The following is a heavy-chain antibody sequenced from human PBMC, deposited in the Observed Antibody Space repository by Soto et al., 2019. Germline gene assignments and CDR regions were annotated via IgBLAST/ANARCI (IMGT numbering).Heavy chain of an antibody. V-gene: IGHV3-23*01. CDR2: ISDRGDST. Sequence: EVQLLESGGGLVQPGGSLRLSCAASGFTFSSYAMNWVRQAPGKGLEWVSTISDRGDSTYYADSVKGRFAISRDNSKNTLYLQMNSLRAEDTAVYYCATLTTIWFGELETFDYWGQGTLVTVSS. CDR3: ATLTTIWFGELETFDY. J-gene: IGHJ4*02. CDR1: GFTFSSYA. D-gene: IGHD3-10*01.